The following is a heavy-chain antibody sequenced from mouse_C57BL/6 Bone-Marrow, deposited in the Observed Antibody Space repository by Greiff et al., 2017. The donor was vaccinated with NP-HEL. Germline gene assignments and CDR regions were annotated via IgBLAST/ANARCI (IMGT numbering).Heavy chain of an antibody. CDR3: ARFSDGYYFYYYAMDY. CDR1: GYTFTSYW. CDR2: IYPGSGST. V-gene: IGHV1-55*01. Sequence: QVQLQQPGAELVKPGASVKMSCKASGYTFTSYWITWVKQRPGQGLEWIGDIYPGSGSTNYNEKFKSKATLTVDTSSSTAYMQLSRLTSKDSAVYYCARFSDGYYFYYYAMDYWGQGTSVTVSS. J-gene: IGHJ4*01. D-gene: IGHD2-3*01.